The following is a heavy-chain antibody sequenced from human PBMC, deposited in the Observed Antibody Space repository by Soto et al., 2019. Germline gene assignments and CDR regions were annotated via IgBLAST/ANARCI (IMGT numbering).Heavy chain of an antibody. D-gene: IGHD3-10*01. J-gene: IGHJ4*02. V-gene: IGHV4-30-4*01. CDR1: GGSISRGDYY. Sequence: QVQLQESGPGLVKPSQTLSLTCTVSGGSISRGDYYWSWIRQPPGKGLEWIGYIDYTGKTSYNPSLKSRVTISVDRSKNQFSLKLSSVTAADTAVYYCARALGAPMAYFDYWGQGTLVTVSS. CDR2: IDYTGKT. CDR3: ARALGAPMAYFDY.